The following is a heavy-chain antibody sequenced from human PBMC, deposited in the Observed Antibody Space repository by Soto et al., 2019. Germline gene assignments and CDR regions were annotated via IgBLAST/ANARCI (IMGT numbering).Heavy chain of an antibody. V-gene: IGHV1-8*01. Sequence: QVQLVQSGAEVKKPGASVKVSCKASGYTFTSYDINWARLATGQGLEWMGWMNPNSGNTAYAQKFQGRVTRTRNTSISTAYMELSSLRSEDTAVYYCARLKQDYAVAGGQGTLVTFSS. CDR3: ARLKQDYAVA. CDR1: GYTFTSYD. CDR2: MNPNSGNT. J-gene: IGHJ4*02. D-gene: IGHD3-16*01.